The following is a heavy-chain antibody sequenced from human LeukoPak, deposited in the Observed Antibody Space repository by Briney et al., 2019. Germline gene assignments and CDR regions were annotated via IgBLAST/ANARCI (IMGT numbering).Heavy chain of an antibody. J-gene: IGHJ5*01. CDR2: IKTDGSTT. D-gene: IGHD1-14*01. CDR3: ARVGTGRYWFGS. CDR1: GFIFSDYW. V-gene: IGHV3-74*01. Sequence: PGGSLRLSWAASGFIFSDYWMHWVRQAPGKGLVWVSRIKTDGSTTSYADSVRGRFTISRDNARNTLYLQMNSLTVEDTAVYYCARVGTGRYWFGSWGQGTQITVSS.